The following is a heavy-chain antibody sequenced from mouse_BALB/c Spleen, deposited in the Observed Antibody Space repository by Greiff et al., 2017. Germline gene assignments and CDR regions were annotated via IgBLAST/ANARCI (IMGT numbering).Heavy chain of an antibody. J-gene: IGHJ3*01. Sequence: EVKLQESGGGLVQPGGSRKLSCAASGFTFSSFGMHWVRQAPEKGLEWVAYISSGGSTIYYADTVKGRFTISRDNPKNTLFLQMTSLRSEDTAMYYCARDYYGYRFAYWGQGTLVTVSA. D-gene: IGHD1-2*01. CDR3: ARDYYGYRFAY. CDR2: ISSGGSTI. V-gene: IGHV5-17*02. CDR1: GFTFSSFG.